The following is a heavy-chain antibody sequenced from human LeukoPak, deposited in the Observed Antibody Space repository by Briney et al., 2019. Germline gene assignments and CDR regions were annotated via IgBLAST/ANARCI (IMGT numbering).Heavy chain of an antibody. CDR1: GFTFSSYG. V-gene: IGHV3-30*03. J-gene: IGHJ4*02. CDR2: ISYDGSNK. D-gene: IGHD4-17*01. CDR3: ARDLDGDYGGGY. Sequence: GGSLRLSCAASGFTFSSYGMHWVRQAPGKGLEWVAVISYDGSNKYYADSVKGRFTISRDNSKNTLYLQMNSLRAEDTAVYYCARDLDGDYGGGYWGQGTLVTVSS.